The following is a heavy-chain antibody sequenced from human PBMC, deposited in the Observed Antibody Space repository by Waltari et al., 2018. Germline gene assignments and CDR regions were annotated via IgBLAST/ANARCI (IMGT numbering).Heavy chain of an antibody. CDR2: INSDGSST. CDR3: ARSMVVTRDAMDY. Sequence: EVQLVESGGGLVQPGGALRLSCAASGFTFSSYRMHWVRQAPGKGLVWVSRINSDGSSTSYADSVKGRFTISRDNAKNTLYLQMNCLRAEDTAVYYCARSMVVTRDAMDYWGQGTLVTVSS. D-gene: IGHD2-21*02. CDR1: GFTFSSYR. J-gene: IGHJ4*02. V-gene: IGHV3-74*01.